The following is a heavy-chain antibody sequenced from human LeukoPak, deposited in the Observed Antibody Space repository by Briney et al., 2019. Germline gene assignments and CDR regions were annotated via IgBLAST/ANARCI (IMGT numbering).Heavy chain of an antibody. CDR1: GGSISSYY. Sequence: KASETLSLTCTVSGGSISSYYWSWIRQPPGKGLEWIGYIYYSGSTNYNPSLKSRVTISVDTSKNQFSLKLSSVTATDTAVYYCARAVAKRRNYYYMDVWGKGTTVTVSS. CDR2: IYYSGST. CDR3: ARAVAKRRNYYYMDV. V-gene: IGHV4-59*01. J-gene: IGHJ6*03.